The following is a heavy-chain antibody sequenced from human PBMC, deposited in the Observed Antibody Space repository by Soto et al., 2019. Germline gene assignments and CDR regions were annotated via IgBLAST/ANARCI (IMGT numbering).Heavy chain of an antibody. CDR1: GGSISSYY. CDR3: ARRVVAGTIYYYYYMDV. V-gene: IGHV4-59*08. CDR2: IYYSGST. D-gene: IGHD6-19*01. J-gene: IGHJ6*03. Sequence: SETLSLTCTVSGGSISSYYWSWIRQPPGKGLEWIGYIYYSGSTNYNPSLKSRVTISVDTSKNQFSLKLSSVTAADTAVYYCARRVVAGTIYYYYYMDVWGKGTTVTVSS.